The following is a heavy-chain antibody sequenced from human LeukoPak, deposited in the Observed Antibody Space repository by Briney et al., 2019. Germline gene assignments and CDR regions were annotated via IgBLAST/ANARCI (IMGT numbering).Heavy chain of an antibody. D-gene: IGHD5-24*01. CDR3: ARRDGYTPGGDY. J-gene: IGHJ4*02. Sequence: SVTVSCKASGGTFSSYAISWVRQAPGQGLEWMGGIIPIFGTANYAQKFQGRVTITADESTSTAYMELSSLRSEDTAVYYCARRDGYTPGGDYWGQGTLVTASS. CDR2: IIPIFGTA. CDR1: GGTFSSYA. V-gene: IGHV1-69*13.